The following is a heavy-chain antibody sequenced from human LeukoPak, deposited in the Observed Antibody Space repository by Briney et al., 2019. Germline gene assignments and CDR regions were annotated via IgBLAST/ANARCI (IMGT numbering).Heavy chain of an antibody. V-gene: IGHV3-21*01. Sequence: GGSLRLSCAASGFTFSSYSMNWVRQAPGKGLEWVSSISSSSSYIYYADPVKGRFTISRDNAKNSLYLQMNSLRAEDTAVYYCARDGAAMEWFDPWGQGTLVTVSS. CDR2: ISSSSSYI. CDR3: ARDGAAMEWFDP. J-gene: IGHJ5*02. CDR1: GFTFSSYS. D-gene: IGHD2-2*01.